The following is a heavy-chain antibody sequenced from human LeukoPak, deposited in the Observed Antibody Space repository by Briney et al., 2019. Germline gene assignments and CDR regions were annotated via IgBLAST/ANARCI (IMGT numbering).Heavy chain of an antibody. CDR3: ARVDYGDFLNWFDP. CDR1: GGSISSGGYY. D-gene: IGHD4-17*01. V-gene: IGHV4-31*03. J-gene: IGHJ5*02. CDR2: IYYSGST. Sequence: PSQTLSLTCTVSGGSISSGGYYWSWIRQHPGKGLEWIGYIYYSGSTYYNPSLKSRVTISVDTSKNQFSLKLSSVTAADTAVYYCARVDYGDFLNWFDPWGQGTLVTVSS.